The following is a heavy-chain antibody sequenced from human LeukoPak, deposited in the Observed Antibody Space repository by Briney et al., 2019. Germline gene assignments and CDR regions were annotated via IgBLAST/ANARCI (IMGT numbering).Heavy chain of an antibody. CDR3: AREYSGYDFYADY. D-gene: IGHD5-12*01. J-gene: IGHJ4*02. V-gene: IGHV3-15*01. CDR1: GFTFSNAW. CDR2: IKSKTDGGTT. Sequence: GGSLRLSCAASGFTFSNAWMSWVRQAPGKGLEWVGRIKSKTDGGTTDYAAPVKGRFTISRDDSKNTLYLQMNSLKAEDTAVYYCAREYSGYDFYADYWGQGTLVTVSS.